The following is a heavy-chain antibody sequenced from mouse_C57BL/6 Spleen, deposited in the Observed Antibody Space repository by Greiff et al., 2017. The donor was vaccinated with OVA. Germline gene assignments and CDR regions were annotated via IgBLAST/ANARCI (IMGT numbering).Heavy chain of an antibody. Sequence: SAKPGGSLKLSCAASGFTFSDYGMHWVRQAPEKGLEWVAYISSGSSTIYYADTVKGRFTISRDNAKNTLFLQMTRLRSEDTAMYYCARASSSAWFAYWGQGTLVTVSA. CDR3: ARASSSAWFAY. V-gene: IGHV5-17*01. CDR1: GFTFSDYG. CDR2: ISSGSSTI. J-gene: IGHJ3*01.